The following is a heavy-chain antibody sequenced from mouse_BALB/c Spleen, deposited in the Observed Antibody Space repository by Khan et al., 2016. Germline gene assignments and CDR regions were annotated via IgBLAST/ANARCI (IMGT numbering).Heavy chain of an antibody. V-gene: IGHV3-1*02. D-gene: IGHD1-1*01. J-gene: IGHJ2*01. CDR2: IHYSGST. CDR3: TKGDYYGSGY. Sequence: VQLKESGPDLVKPSQSLSLTCTVTGYSISSGYSWHWIRQFPGNKLEWMAYIHYSGSTNYNPSLKSRISITRDTSKNQFFLQLISATTEDTATYYCTKGDYYGSGYWGQGTTLTVSS. CDR1: GYSISSGYS.